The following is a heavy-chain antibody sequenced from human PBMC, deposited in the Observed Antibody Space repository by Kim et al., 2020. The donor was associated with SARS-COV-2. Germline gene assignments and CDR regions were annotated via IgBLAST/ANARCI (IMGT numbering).Heavy chain of an antibody. CDR2: ISAYNGNT. J-gene: IGHJ4*02. CDR3: ARAAIVATTPDY. D-gene: IGHD5-12*01. CDR1: GYTFTSYG. Sequence: ASVKVSCKASGYTFTSYGISWVRQAPGQGREWMGWISAYNGNTNYAQKLQGRVTMTTDTSTSTAYMELRSLRSDDTAVYYCARAAIVATTPDYWGQGTLVTVSS. V-gene: IGHV1-18*04.